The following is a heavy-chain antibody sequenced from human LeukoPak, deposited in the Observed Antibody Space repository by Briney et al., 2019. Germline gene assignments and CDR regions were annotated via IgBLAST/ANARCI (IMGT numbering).Heavy chain of an antibody. CDR3: ARDYSDSSGYYYGLDY. J-gene: IGHJ4*02. Sequence: SETLSLTCTVSGGSISSGDYYWSWIRQPPGKGLEWIGYIYYSGSTNYNPSLKSRVTISVDTSKNQFSLKLSSVTAADTAVYYCARDYSDSSGYYYGLDYWGQGTLVTVSS. CDR1: GGSISSGDYY. V-gene: IGHV4-61*08. CDR2: IYYSGST. D-gene: IGHD3-22*01.